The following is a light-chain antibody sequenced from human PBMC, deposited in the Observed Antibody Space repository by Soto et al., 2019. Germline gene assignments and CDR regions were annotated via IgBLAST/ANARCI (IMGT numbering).Light chain of an antibody. CDR3: QQRSNWPLT. CDR1: QSVSSY. J-gene: IGKJ4*01. CDR2: DAS. V-gene: IGKV3-11*01. Sequence: EIVLTQSPATLSLSPGERATLSCRASQSVSSYLAWYQHKPGPAPRLLIYDASNRATGIPARFSGSGSGTDFTLTISTLEPEDFAVYYCQQRSNWPLTFGGWTKVEIK.